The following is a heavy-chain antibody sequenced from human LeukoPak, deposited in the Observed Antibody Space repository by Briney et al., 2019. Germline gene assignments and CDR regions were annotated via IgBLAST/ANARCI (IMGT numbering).Heavy chain of an antibody. D-gene: IGHD5-24*01. CDR2: IKQDGSKK. V-gene: IGHV3-7*04. CDR3: TRVGYIDEGIDY. J-gene: IGHJ4*02. Sequence: PGGSLRLSCAASGFTFSKAWMNWVRQAPGKGLEWVANIKQDGSKKSYVDSVKGRFTISRDNAKNSLYLQMNSLRAEDTAIYYCTRVGYIDEGIDYWGQGTLVTVSS. CDR1: GFTFSKAW.